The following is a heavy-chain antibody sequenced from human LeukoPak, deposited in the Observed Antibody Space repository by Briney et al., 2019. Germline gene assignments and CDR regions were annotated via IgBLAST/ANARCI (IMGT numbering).Heavy chain of an antibody. V-gene: IGHV3-30-3*01. J-gene: IGHJ6*03. D-gene: IGHD6-19*01. CDR3: ARALGGAYSSFNTYTMDV. CDR1: GFTFSSYA. Sequence: GGPLRLSCAASGFTFSSYAMHWVRQAPGKGLEWVAVISYDGSNKYHADSVKGRFTISRDNSKNTLYLQMNSLRADDTAVYYCARALGGAYSSFNTYTMDVWGKGTTVTVSS. CDR2: ISYDGSNK.